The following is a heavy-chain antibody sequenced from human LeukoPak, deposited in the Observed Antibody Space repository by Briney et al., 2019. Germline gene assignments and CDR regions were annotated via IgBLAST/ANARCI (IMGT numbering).Heavy chain of an antibody. CDR1: GYTLTELS. D-gene: IGHD1-26*01. CDR2: FDPEDGET. J-gene: IGHJ6*03. Sequence: ASVKVSCKVSGYTLTELSMHWVRQAPGKGLEWMGGFDPEDGETIYAQKFQGRVTTTEDTSTDTAYMELSSLRSEDTAVYYCATGGSYRDYYYYMDVWGKGTTVTISS. V-gene: IGHV1-24*01. CDR3: ATGGSYRDYYYYMDV.